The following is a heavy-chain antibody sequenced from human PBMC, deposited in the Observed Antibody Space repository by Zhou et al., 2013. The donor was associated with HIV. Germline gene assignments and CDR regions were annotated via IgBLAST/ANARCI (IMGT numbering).Heavy chain of an antibody. J-gene: IGHJ2*01. Sequence: QVQLVQSGAEMKKPGASVKVSCETSGYTFTNYGINWVRQAPGQGLEWMGWISPYTSNANYAQKFQGRVTMTTDTSTNTVYLELRSLRSDDTAVYYCARGGGYWYFDLWGRGTLVTVSS. CDR3: ARGGGYWYFDL. CDR2: ISPYTSNA. V-gene: IGHV1-18*01. D-gene: IGHD3-16*01. CDR1: GYTFTNYG.